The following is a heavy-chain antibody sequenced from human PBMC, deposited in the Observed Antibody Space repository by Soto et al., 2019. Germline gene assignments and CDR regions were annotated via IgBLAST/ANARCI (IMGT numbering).Heavy chain of an antibody. Sequence: QVQLQESGPGLVKPSETLSLTCTVSGASINSYYWSWIRQPPGKELEWIGYIYYSGSTNYNPSLKSRVTISIDTSKNQFSLNLNSVTAADTAVYYCARGSSWYHYWGQGTLVTVSS. J-gene: IGHJ4*02. CDR1: GASINSYY. D-gene: IGHD6-13*01. V-gene: IGHV4-59*01. CDR3: ARGSSWYHY. CDR2: IYYSGST.